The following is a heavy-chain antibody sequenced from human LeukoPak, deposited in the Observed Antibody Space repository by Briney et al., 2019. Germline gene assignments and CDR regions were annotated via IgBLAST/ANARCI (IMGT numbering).Heavy chain of an antibody. Sequence: SETLSLTCAVYGGSFRGYYATWIRQPPGKGLEWIGEIDHSGSTNYNPSLKSRVTISADTSKNQLSLKVSSVTAADTAVYYCARRGSQQLAQWGQGTLDTVSS. J-gene: IGHJ4*02. CDR1: GGSFRGYY. D-gene: IGHD6-13*01. V-gene: IGHV4-34*01. CDR2: IDHSGST. CDR3: ARRGSQQLAQ.